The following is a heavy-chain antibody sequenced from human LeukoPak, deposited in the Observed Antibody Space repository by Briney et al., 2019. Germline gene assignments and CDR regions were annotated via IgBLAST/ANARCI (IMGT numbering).Heavy chain of an antibody. CDR2: ISSSSSTR. CDR1: VFTLSHYS. V-gene: IGHV3-48*01. J-gene: IGHJ4*02. CDR3: ARGFGY. Sequence: GGSLRLPCAPSVFTLSHYSMNWVRQAPGKGLEGGSYISSSSSTRYYADSVKGRSTISGDNANSSLYLQMNSLRAEDTAVYYCARGFGYWGQGTLVTVSS.